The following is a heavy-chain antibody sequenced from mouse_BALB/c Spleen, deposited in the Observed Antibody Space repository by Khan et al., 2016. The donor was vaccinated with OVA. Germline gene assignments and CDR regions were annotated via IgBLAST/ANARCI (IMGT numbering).Heavy chain of an antibody. J-gene: IGHJ4*01. CDR3: TRGECYYGNPYAIDF. Sequence: EVELVESGGGLVKPGGSLKLSCAASGFTFSSYTMSWVRQTPEKRLEWVATISSGGTYTYYVDSVEGRFTLSRDNAKNTLYLEMTSLKSEDTAIYYCTRGECYYGNPYAIDFWGQGTSVTGSS. CDR2: ISSGGTYT. CDR1: GFTFSSYT. D-gene: IGHD2-1*01. V-gene: IGHV5-6-4*01.